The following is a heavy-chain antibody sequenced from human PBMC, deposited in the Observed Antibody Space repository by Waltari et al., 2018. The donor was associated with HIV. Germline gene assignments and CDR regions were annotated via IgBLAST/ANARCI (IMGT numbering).Heavy chain of an antibody. J-gene: IGHJ4*02. CDR3: AATRDELGATGCCDY. CDR2: LYTGGST. D-gene: IGHD1-26*01. V-gene: IGHV4-61*02. Sequence: QVQLQESGPGLVKPSQTLSLTCTVSGASIRSDRYYCYCIRQPAGKGLGWIGRLYTGGSTNYNSSLQSRAAISTDTSKNVLSLKLFSVTASDTATYYCAATRDELGATGCCDYWGQGILVTVSS. CDR1: GASIRSDRYY.